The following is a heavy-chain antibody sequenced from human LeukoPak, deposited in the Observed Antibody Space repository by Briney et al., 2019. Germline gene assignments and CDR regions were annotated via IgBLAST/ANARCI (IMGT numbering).Heavy chain of an antibody. D-gene: IGHD2-15*01. J-gene: IGHJ5*02. CDR3: AGLSVVVAATHWFDP. CDR2: IDSDGSST. CDR1: GFTFGSYW. V-gene: IGHV3-74*01. Sequence: GGSLRLSCAASGFTFGSYWMHWVRQAPGKGLVWVSRIDSDGSSTSYADSVKGRFTISRDNAKNTLYLQMNSLRAEDTAVYYCAGLSVVVAATHWFDPWGQGTLVTVSS.